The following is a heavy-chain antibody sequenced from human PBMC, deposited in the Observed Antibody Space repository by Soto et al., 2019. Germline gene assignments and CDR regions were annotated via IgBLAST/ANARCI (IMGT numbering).Heavy chain of an antibody. V-gene: IGHV1-2*04. J-gene: IGHJ6*02. CDR1: GYTFTGYY. Sequence: ASVKVSCKASGYTFTGYYMHWVRQAPGQGLEWMGWINPNSGGTNYAQKFQGWVTMTRDTSISTAYMELSRLRSDDTAVYYCARQDGPNNYHYYYGMDVWGQGTTVTVSS. D-gene: IGHD1-20*01. CDR2: INPNSGGT. CDR3: ARQDGPNNYHYYYGMDV.